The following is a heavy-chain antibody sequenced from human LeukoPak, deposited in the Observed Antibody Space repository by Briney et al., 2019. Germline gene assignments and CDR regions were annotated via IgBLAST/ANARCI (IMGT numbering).Heavy chain of an antibody. V-gene: IGHV3-49*03. Sequence: GGSLRLSCTASGFTFGDYAMSWFRQAPGKGLEWVGFIRSKAYGGTTEYAASVKGRFTISRDDSKSIAYLQMNSLKTEDTAVYYRTRRHDYDILTGLVDYWGQGTLVTVSS. CDR1: GFTFGDYA. J-gene: IGHJ4*02. CDR2: IRSKAYGGTT. CDR3: TRRHDYDILTGLVDY. D-gene: IGHD3-9*01.